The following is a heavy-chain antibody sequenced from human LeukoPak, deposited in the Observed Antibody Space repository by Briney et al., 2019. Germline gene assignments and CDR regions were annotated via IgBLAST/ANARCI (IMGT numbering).Heavy chain of an antibody. J-gene: IGHJ4*02. V-gene: IGHV3-23*01. CDR3: AKATGSSSWSPFDY. CDR1: GFTFSSYA. CDR2: ISGSGGST. D-gene: IGHD6-13*01. Sequence: GGPLRLSCAASGFTFSSYAMSWVRQAPGKGLEWVSAISGSGGSTYYADSVKGRFTISRDNSKNTLYLQMNSLRAEDTAVYYCAKATGSSSWSPFDYWGQGTLVTVSS.